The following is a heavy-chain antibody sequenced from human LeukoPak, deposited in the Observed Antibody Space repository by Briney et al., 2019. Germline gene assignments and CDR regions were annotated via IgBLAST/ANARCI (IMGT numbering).Heavy chain of an antibody. CDR3: ARAWLAFDY. Sequence: SETLSLTCAVYGGSFSGYYWSWIRQPPGKGLEWIGEINHSGSTNYNPSLKSRVTISVDTSKNQFSLKLSSVTAADTAVYYCARAWLAFDYWGQGTLVTVAS. CDR1: GGSFSGYY. CDR2: INHSGST. D-gene: IGHD5-18*01. V-gene: IGHV4-34*01. J-gene: IGHJ4*02.